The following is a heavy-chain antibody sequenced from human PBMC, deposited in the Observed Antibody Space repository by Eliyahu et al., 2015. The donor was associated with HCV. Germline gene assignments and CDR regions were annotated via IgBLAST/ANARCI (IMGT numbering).Heavy chain of an antibody. CDR2: INAANGNT. V-gene: IGHV1-3*01. D-gene: IGHD2-2*01. CDR1: GYSFTMYA. Sequence: QVQLVQSGAELKKPGASVKVACKASGYSFTMYALHWVRQAPGQRLEWMGWINAANGNTKYSQNFQGRVTFARDTSATTAYMELSSLRSEDTAVYYCTRGYCSGSTCYALGDFWGQGTLVTISS. J-gene: IGHJ4*02. CDR3: TRGYCSGSTCYALGDF.